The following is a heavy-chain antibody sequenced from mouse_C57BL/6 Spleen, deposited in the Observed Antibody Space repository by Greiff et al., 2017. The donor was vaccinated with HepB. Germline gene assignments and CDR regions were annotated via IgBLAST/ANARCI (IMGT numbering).Heavy chain of an antibody. CDR1: GYTFTSYW. Sequence: VQLQQSGAELVKPGASVKLSCKASGYTFTSYWMQWVKQRPGQGLEWIGEIDPSDSYTNYNQKFKGKATLTVDTSSSTAYMQLSSLTSEDSAVYYCASGNYDAMDYWGQGTSVTGSS. J-gene: IGHJ4*01. CDR3: ASGNYDAMDY. V-gene: IGHV1-50*01. CDR2: IDPSDSYT. D-gene: IGHD2-1*01.